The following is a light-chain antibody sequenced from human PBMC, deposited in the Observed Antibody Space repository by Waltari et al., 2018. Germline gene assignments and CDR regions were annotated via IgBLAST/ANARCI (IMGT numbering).Light chain of an antibody. J-gene: IGKJ5*01. CDR2: LAS. Sequence: DIVMTQSPLSLPVTPGEPASISCRSSQSLLHSNGYNYLDWYLQKPGQSPQILIYLASNLASGVPDRFSGSGSGTDFTLKISRVEAEDAGVYYCMEALQSVTFGQGTRLEIK. CDR1: QSLLHSNGYNY. V-gene: IGKV2-28*01. CDR3: MEALQSVT.